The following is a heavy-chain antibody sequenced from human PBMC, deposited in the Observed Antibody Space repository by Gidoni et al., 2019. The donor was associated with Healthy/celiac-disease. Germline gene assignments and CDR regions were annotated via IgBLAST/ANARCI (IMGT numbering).Heavy chain of an antibody. CDR2: IYPGDSDT. J-gene: IGHJ6*02. D-gene: IGHD2-2*01. CDR3: ARHTEVVVPDNYYGMDV. V-gene: IGHV5-51*01. Sequence: EVQLVQSGAEVNKPGESQTISCKGSGYSFTSDWIGGVRQMPGKGLEWMGVIYPGDSDTRYSPSFQGQVTISADKSISTAYLQWSSLKASDTAMYYCARHTEVVVPDNYYGMDVWGQGTTVTVSS. CDR1: GYSFTSDW.